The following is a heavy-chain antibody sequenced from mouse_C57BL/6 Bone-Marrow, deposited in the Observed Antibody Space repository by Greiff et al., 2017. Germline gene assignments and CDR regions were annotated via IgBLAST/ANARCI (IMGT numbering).Heavy chain of an antibody. CDR2: IYPRSGNT. CDR3: ARDPFIYYYGSSWFAY. J-gene: IGHJ3*01. Sequence: QVQLQQSGAELARPGASVKLSCKASGYTFTSYGISWVKQRTGQGLEWIGEIYPRSGNTYYNEKFKGKATLTADKSSSTAYMALRSLTSEDSAVYFCARDPFIYYYGSSWFAYWGQGTLVTVSA. CDR1: GYTFTSYG. V-gene: IGHV1-81*01. D-gene: IGHD1-1*01.